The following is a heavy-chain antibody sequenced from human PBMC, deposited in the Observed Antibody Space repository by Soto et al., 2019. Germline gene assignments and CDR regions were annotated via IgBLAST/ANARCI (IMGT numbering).Heavy chain of an antibody. CDR1: GGSFSSGGYY. J-gene: IGHJ4*02. V-gene: IGHV4-31*03. CDR3: ARSRTTVAPFAY. CDR2: IYYSGST. D-gene: IGHD4-4*01. Sequence: PSETLSLTCTVSGGSFSSGGYYWSWIRQHPGKGLEWIGYIYYSGSTYYNPSLKSRVTISVDTSKNQFSLKLSSVTAADTAVYYCARSRTTVAPFAYWGQGTLVTVS.